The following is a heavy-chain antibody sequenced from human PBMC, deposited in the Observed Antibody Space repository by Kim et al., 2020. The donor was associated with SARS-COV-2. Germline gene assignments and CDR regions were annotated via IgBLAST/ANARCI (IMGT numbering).Heavy chain of an antibody. Sequence: GGSLRLSCAASGFTFSSYGMHWVRQAPGKGLEWVAVIWYDGSNKYYADSVKGRFTISRDNSKNTLYLQMNSLSAEDTAVYYCARGSSSFLLDYWGQGTLVTVSS. CDR3: ARGSSSFLLDY. CDR2: IWYDGSNK. V-gene: IGHV3-33*01. J-gene: IGHJ4*02. D-gene: IGHD6-13*01. CDR1: GFTFSSYG.